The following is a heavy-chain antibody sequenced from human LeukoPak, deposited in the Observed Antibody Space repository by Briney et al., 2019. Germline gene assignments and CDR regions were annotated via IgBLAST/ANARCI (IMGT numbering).Heavy chain of an antibody. CDR1: GGSISSYY. CDR2: IYTNGST. D-gene: IGHD6-19*01. Sequence: PSDTLSLTCTVSGGSISSYYWSWIRQPAGKGLEWIGRIYTNGSTNYNPSLKSRVTMSVDTSKNQFSLKLSSVTAADTAVYYCARERAVADRGDYYYYYMDVWGKGTTVTISS. CDR3: ARERAVADRGDYYYYYMDV. V-gene: IGHV4-4*07. J-gene: IGHJ6*03.